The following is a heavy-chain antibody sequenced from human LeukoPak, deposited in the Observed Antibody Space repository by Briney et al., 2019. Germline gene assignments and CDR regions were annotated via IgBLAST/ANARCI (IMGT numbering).Heavy chain of an antibody. CDR1: GGTFSSYA. Sequence: ASVKVSCKASGGTFSSYAISWVRQAPGQGLEWMGWINTNTGNPTYAQGFTGRFVFSLDTSVSTAYLQISSLKAEDTAVYYCARSLYYYDSSGYFLLGYFDYWGQGTLVTVSS. V-gene: IGHV7-4-1*02. D-gene: IGHD3-22*01. CDR2: INTNTGNP. J-gene: IGHJ4*02. CDR3: ARSLYYYDSSGYFLLGYFDY.